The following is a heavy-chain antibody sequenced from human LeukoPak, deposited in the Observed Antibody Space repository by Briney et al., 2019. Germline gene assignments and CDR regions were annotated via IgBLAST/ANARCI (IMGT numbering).Heavy chain of an antibody. CDR1: GFSFMNAW. V-gene: IGHV3-15*01. J-gene: IGHJ4*02. Sequence: GGSLRLSCAASGFSFMNAWMIWVRQAPGKGLEWVGRIKSNADGGTPDYAAPARGRFTISRDDSKNTLCLQMNSLITEDTAVYYCTTFYHEYSPYWGRGTLVTVSS. CDR3: TTFYHEYSPY. CDR2: IKSNADGGTP. D-gene: IGHD2/OR15-2a*01.